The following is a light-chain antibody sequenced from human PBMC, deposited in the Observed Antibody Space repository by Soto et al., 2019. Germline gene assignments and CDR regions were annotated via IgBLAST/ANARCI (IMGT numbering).Light chain of an antibody. V-gene: IGKV3-11*01. CDR1: QSLSSS. CDR2: DAS. Sequence: DIVLTQSPANLSLSPGERATLSCRASQSLSSSLAWYQQKPGQAPRLLIYDASNRATGIPGRFSGSGSGTDFILNISSLEPEDFAVYYCQQRANWITFGQGTRLEIK. CDR3: QQRANWIT. J-gene: IGKJ5*01.